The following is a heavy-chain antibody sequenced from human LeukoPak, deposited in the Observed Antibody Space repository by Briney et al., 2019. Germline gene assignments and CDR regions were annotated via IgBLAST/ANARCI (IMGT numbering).Heavy chain of an antibody. D-gene: IGHD6-19*01. Sequence: KVSCKASGGTFSSYAISWVRQAPGQGLEWMGRIIPILGIANYAQKFQGRVTITADKSTSTAYMELSSLRSEDTAVYYCARGIGIAVEEGFDYWGQGTLVTVSS. CDR2: IIPILGIA. V-gene: IGHV1-69*04. CDR1: GGTFSSYA. CDR3: ARGIGIAVEEGFDY. J-gene: IGHJ4*02.